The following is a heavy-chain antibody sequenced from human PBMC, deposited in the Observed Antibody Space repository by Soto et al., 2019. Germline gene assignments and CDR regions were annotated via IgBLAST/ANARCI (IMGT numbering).Heavy chain of an antibody. CDR2: ISSNGGST. V-gene: IGHV3-64*02. CDR3: ARVTSSGWFLNLFDP. D-gene: IGHD6-19*01. J-gene: IGHJ5*02. Sequence: PGGSLRLSCAASGFTFSSYAMHWVRQAPGKGLEYVSAISSNGGSTYYADSVKGRFTVSRDNSKNTLYLQMGSLRAEDMAVYYCARVTSSGWFLNLFDPWGQGTLVTVSS. CDR1: GFTFSSYA.